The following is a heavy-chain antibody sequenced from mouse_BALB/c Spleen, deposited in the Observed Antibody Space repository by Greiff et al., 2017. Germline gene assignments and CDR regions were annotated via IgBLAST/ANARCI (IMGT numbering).Heavy chain of an antibody. CDR3: AKLYYYGSSYGFAY. J-gene: IGHJ3*01. V-gene: IGHV1-80*01. CDR2: IYPGDGDT. Sequence: VQLVESGAELVRPGSSVKISCKASGYAFSSYWMNWVKQRPGQGLEWIGQIYPGDGDTNYNGKFKGKATLTADKSSSTAYMQLSSLTSEDSAVYFCAKLYYYGSSYGFAYWGQGTLVTVSA. CDR1: GYAFSSYW. D-gene: IGHD1-1*01.